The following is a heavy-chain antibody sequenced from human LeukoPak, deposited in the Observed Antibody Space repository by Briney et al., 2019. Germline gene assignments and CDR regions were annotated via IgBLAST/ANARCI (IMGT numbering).Heavy chain of an antibody. CDR3: ARVFSYYDSSGYPY. CDR1: GGSISSGDYY. D-gene: IGHD3-22*01. J-gene: IGHJ4*02. V-gene: IGHV4-39*07. Sequence: SETLSLTCTVSGGSISSGDYYWSWIRQPPGKGLEWIGEINHSGSTNYNPSLKSRVTISVDTSKNQFSLKLSSVTAADTAVYYCARVFSYYDSSGYPYWGQGTLVTVSS. CDR2: INHSGST.